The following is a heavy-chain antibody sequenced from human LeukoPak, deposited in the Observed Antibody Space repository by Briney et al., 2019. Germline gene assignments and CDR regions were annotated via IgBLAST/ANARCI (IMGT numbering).Heavy chain of an antibody. CDR1: GFTFDDYA. J-gene: IGHJ3*02. CDR2: ISWNSGSI. V-gene: IGHV3-9*01. CDR3: AKAYCGGDCHAFDI. Sequence: PGRSLRLSCAASGFTFDDYAMHWVRQAPGKGLEWVSGISWNSGSIGYVDSVKGRFTISRDNAKNSLYLQMNSLRAEDTALYYCAKAYCGGDCHAFDIWGQGTMVTVSS. D-gene: IGHD2-21*02.